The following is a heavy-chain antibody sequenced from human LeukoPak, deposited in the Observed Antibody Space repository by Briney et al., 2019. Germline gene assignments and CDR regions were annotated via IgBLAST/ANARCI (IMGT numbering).Heavy chain of an antibody. CDR2: INHSGST. V-gene: IGHV4-34*01. D-gene: IGHD1-26*01. J-gene: IGHJ4*02. Sequence: SETLSLTCAVYGGSSSGYYWSWIRQPPGRGLEWIGEINHSGSTNYNPSLKSRVTISVDTSKNQFSLKLSSVTAADTAVYYCARKVLVGATTIDYWGQGTLVTVSS. CDR1: GGSSSGYY. CDR3: ARKVLVGATTIDY.